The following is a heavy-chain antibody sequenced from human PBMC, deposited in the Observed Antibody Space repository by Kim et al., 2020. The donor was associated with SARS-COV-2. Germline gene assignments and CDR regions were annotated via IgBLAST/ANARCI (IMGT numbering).Heavy chain of an antibody. CDR3: ARARGYFDY. Sequence: SETLSLTYTVSGGSISTSYWTWIRQSPGKGLEWIGHIYYSGGTNYNPSLKSRVTISVDGSKTQFSLKLKSVSAADTAVYYCARARGYFDYWGQGTLVTVSS. CDR1: GGSISTSY. D-gene: IGHD3-10*01. CDR2: IYYSGGT. J-gene: IGHJ4*02. V-gene: IGHV4-59*01.